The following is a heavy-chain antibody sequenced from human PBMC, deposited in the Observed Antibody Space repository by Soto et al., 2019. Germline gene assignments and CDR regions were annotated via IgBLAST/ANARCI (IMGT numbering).Heavy chain of an antibody. V-gene: IGHV4-39*01. Sequence: PETLSLTCTVSGDSISRNTYYWGWIRQPPGKGLEWIGSIYYSGTTYYNPSLKSRVTISVDTSRIHFSLKLISVTAADTAVYYCARQSYDSSDYFDYWGQGTLVTVS. J-gene: IGHJ4*02. CDR2: IYYSGTT. D-gene: IGHD3-22*01. CDR1: GDSISRNTYY. CDR3: ARQSYDSSDYFDY.